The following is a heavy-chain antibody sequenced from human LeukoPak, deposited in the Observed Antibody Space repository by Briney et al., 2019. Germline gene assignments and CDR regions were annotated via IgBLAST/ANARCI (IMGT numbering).Heavy chain of an antibody. V-gene: IGHV1-69*13. CDR3: ARDFRSYFDY. Sequence: GASVKVSCKASGGTFSSYAISWVRPAPGQGLEWMGGIIPIFGTANYAQKFQGRVTITADESTSTAYMELSSLRSEDTAVYYCARDFRSYFDYWGQGTLVTVSS. CDR1: GGTFSSYA. CDR2: IIPIFGTA. J-gene: IGHJ4*02.